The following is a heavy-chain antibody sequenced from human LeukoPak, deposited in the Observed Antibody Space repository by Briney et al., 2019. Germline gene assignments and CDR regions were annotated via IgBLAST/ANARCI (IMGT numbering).Heavy chain of an antibody. Sequence: QPGGSLRLSCAASGFTFSSYAMSWVRQAPGKGLEWVSAISGSGGSTYYADSVKGRFTISRDNSKNTLYLQMNSLRAEDTAVYYRAKAEQAVIAMTWDYWGQGTLVTVSS. D-gene: IGHD2-21*01. J-gene: IGHJ4*02. CDR1: GFTFSSYA. CDR3: AKAEQAVIAMTWDY. V-gene: IGHV3-23*01. CDR2: ISGSGGST.